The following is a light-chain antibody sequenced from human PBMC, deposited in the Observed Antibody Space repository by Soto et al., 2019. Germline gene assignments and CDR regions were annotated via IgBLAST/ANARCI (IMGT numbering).Light chain of an antibody. J-gene: IGKJ5*01. CDR1: QSVGNN. V-gene: IGKV3-15*01. Sequence: EIVLTQSPATLSVSPGERATLSCRASQSVGNNFAWYQQKPGQAPRLLIFATSTRATGVPARFSGSGSGTEFTLTISSLQSEDFAVYYCQQRSNWPPTFGQGTRLEIK. CDR3: QQRSNWPPT. CDR2: ATS.